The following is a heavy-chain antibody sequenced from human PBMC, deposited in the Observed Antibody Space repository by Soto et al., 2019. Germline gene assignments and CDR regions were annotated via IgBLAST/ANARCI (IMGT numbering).Heavy chain of an antibody. CDR3: ARDSVYHGP. J-gene: IGHJ4*02. V-gene: IGHV1-3*01. CDR2: INASNGNT. CDR1: GGTFSSYT. Sequence: GASVKVSCKASGGTFSSYTISWVRQAPGQRLEWMGRINASNGNTKYSQKFQGRVTITRDTSASTAYMELSSLRSEDTAVYYCARDSVYHGPWGQGTLVTVSS. D-gene: IGHD2-2*01.